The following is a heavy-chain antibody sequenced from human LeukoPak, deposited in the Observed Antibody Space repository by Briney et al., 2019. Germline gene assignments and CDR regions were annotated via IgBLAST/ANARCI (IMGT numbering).Heavy chain of an antibody. CDR2: IYHSGST. D-gene: IGHD3-10*01. CDR3: ASFRHGELLWFGKGAFDI. Sequence: SETLSLTCTVSGGSISSGGYYWSWIRQPPGKGLEWIGYIYHSGSTYYNPSLKSRVTISVDRSKNQFSLKLSSVTAADTAVYYCASFRHGELLWFGKGAFDIWGQGTMVTVSS. CDR1: GGSISSGGYY. J-gene: IGHJ3*02. V-gene: IGHV4-30-2*01.